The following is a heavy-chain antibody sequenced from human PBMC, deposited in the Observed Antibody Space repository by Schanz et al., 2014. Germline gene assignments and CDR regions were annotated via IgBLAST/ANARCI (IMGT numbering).Heavy chain of an antibody. CDR1: GDSLSSAY. CDR3: ARGPDPGWFDP. V-gene: IGHV4-31*03. Sequence: QVQLQESGPGLVEPSQTLSLTCTVSGDSLSSAYWSWIRQHPGKGLEWIGFIYYRWNTYYNPTLNSRVSISLDPSKTSLFPNQTSLTAAATAVYYCARGPDPGWFDPWGQGTLVTVSS. CDR2: IYYRWNT. J-gene: IGHJ5*02.